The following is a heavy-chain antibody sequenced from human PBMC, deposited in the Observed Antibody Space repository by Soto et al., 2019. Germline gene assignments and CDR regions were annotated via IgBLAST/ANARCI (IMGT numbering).Heavy chain of an antibody. CDR2: ISDDGSNK. V-gene: IGHV3-30*18. CDR3: AKDRLLEATVFDS. D-gene: IGHD4-4*01. CDR1: GFSFSSYA. J-gene: IGHJ4*02. Sequence: QVQLVESGGGVVQPGRSLRLSCAASGFSFSSYAMHWVRQAPGKGLEWVAAISDDGSNKNYGDSVKARFTISRDNSKNTVYLQMNRLRAEDTAVYYCAKDRLLEATVFDSWGQGTLVTVSS.